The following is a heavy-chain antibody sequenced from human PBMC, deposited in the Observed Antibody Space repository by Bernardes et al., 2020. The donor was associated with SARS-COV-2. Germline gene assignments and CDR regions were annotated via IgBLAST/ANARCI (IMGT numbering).Heavy chain of an antibody. V-gene: IGHV1-24*01. CDR2: FDPEDGET. Sequence: ASVKVSCKVSGYTLTALSMHWVRQAPGKGLEWMGGFDPEDGETIYAQKFQGRVTMTEDTSTDTAYMELSSLRSEDTAVYYCATSFVVVPAAIPRNLPDYYYYYGMDVWGQGTTVTVSS. D-gene: IGHD2-2*01. CDR1: GYTLTALS. CDR3: ATSFVVVPAAIPRNLPDYYYYYGMDV. J-gene: IGHJ6*02.